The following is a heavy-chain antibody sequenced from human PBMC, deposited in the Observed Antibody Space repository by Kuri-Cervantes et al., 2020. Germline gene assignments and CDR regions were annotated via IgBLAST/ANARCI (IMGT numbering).Heavy chain of an antibody. D-gene: IGHD6-6*01. J-gene: IGHJ4*02. CDR1: GYTFTSYG. V-gene: IGHV1-18*01. Sequence: ASVKVSCKASGYTFTSYGISWVRQAPGQGLECMGWISAYNGNTNYAQKLQGRVTMTIDTSTSTAYMELRSLRSDDTAVYYCARSRVAARPYDYWGQGTLVTVSS. CDR3: ARSRVAARPYDY. CDR2: ISAYNGNT.